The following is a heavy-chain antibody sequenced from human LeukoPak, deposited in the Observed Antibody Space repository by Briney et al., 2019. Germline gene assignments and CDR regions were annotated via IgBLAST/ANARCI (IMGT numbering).Heavy chain of an antibody. CDR2: IKQDGSEK. CDR3: ARAPAARLFGDI. V-gene: IGHV3-7*01. Sequence: GGSLRLSCTASEFTFSSYWMSWVRQAPGKGLEWVANIKQDGSEKYYIDSVKGRFSISRDNAKKSLSLQMNNLRAEDTAVYYCARAPAARLFGDIWGQGTMVTVSS. CDR1: EFTFSSYW. J-gene: IGHJ3*02. D-gene: IGHD6-13*01.